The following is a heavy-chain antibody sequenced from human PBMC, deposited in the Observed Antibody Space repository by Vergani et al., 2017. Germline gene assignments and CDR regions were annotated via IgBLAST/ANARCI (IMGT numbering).Heavy chain of an antibody. CDR1: GESIRSGSHY. CDR3: VRTVALXFGETNDGGWFDP. V-gene: IGHV4-61*02. Sequence: QVKLQESGPGLLKPSQTLSLTCTVSGESIRSGSHYWSWIRQPAGKGPEWIGHIHTGGSTDLNPSFKSRVSISVDTSKSQFSLKLNSVTAADTAVYYCVRTVALXFGETNDGGWFDPWGQGTLVTVTS. CDR2: IHTGGST. D-gene: IGHD3-10*01. J-gene: IGHJ5*02.